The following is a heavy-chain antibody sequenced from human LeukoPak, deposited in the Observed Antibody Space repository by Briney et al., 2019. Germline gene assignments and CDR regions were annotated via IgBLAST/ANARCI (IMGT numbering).Heavy chain of an antibody. D-gene: IGHD3-10*01. CDR3: ARGGLLWFGELLPPFDY. Sequence: ASVKVSCKASGYTFTSYGISWVRQAPGQGLEWMGWISAYNGNTNYAQKLQGRVTMTTDTSTSTAYMELRSLRSDDTAVYYCARGGLLWFGELLPPFDYWGQGTLVTVSS. J-gene: IGHJ4*02. CDR2: ISAYNGNT. CDR1: GYTFTSYG. V-gene: IGHV1-18*01.